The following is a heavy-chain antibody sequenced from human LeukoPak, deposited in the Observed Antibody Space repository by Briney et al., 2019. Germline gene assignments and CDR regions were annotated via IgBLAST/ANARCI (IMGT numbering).Heavy chain of an antibody. V-gene: IGHV1-2*02. J-gene: IGHJ3*02. Sequence: ASVKVSCKASRYTFTDYYIHWVRQAPGQGLEWMGWVNPNSADTHYAQKFQGRVTMTRDTSISTAYMELSGLRSDDTAVYYCASPHPRPFAFDIWGQGTMVTVSS. CDR3: ASPHPRPFAFDI. CDR2: VNPNSADT. CDR1: RYTFTDYY.